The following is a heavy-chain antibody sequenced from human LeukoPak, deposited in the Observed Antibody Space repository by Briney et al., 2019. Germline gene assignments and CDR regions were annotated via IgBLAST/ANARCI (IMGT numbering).Heavy chain of an antibody. CDR1: GGSISSYY. Sequence: SETLSLTCTVSGGSISSYYWSWIRQPPGKGLKWIGYIYYSGSTNYNPSLKSRVTISVDTSKNQFSLKLSSVTAADTAVYYCARDPRRTYGMDVWGQGTTVTVSS. J-gene: IGHJ6*02. D-gene: IGHD1-14*01. CDR2: IYYSGST. CDR3: ARDPRRTYGMDV. V-gene: IGHV4-59*01.